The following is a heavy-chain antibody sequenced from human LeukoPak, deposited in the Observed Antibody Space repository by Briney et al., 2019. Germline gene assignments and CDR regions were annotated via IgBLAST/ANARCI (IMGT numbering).Heavy chain of an antibody. CDR2: ISSSSSYI. J-gene: IGHJ6*03. CDR3: ARVMMGFWSGYLTYYYYYYMDV. V-gene: IGHV3-21*01. Sequence: SGGSLRLSCAASGFTFSSYGMSWVRQAPGKGLEWVSSISSSSSYIYYADSVKGRFTISRDNAKNSLYLQMNSLRAEDTAVYYCARVMMGFWSGYLTYYYYYYMDVWGKGTTVTVSS. CDR1: GFTFSSYG. D-gene: IGHD3-3*01.